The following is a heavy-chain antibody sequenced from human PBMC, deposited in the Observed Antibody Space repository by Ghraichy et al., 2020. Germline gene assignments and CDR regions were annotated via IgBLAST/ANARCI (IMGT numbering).Heavy chain of an antibody. CDR1: GFTFSSYS. CDR2: ISSSSSTI. CDR3: GGAAGYRRGPFDY. V-gene: IGHV3-48*02. D-gene: IGHD6-13*01. J-gene: IGHJ4*02. Sequence: GGSLRLSCAASGFTFSSYSMNWVRQAPGKGLEWVSYISSSSSTIYYADSVKGRFTISRDNAKNSLYLQMNSLRDEDTAVYYCGGAAGYRRGPFDYWGQGTLVTVSS.